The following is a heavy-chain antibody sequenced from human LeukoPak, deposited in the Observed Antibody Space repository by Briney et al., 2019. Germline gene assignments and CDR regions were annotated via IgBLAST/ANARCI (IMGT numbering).Heavy chain of an antibody. CDR1: GGSISSYY. V-gene: IGHV4-59*08. CDR3: ARRPSPGYFQH. Sequence: SETLSLTCTVSGGSISSYYWSWVRQPPGQGLEWIGYIYYSGSTNYNPSLKSRVTISVDTSKNQFSLKLSSGTAADTAVYYCARRPSPGYFQHWGQGTLVTVSS. CDR2: IYYSGST. J-gene: IGHJ1*01. D-gene: IGHD2-2*01.